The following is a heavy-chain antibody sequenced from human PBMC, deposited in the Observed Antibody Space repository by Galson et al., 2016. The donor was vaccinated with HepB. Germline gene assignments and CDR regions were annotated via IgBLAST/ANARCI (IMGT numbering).Heavy chain of an antibody. V-gene: IGHV3-30-3*01. CDR1: GFIFRSYA. J-gene: IGHJ6*04. CDR2: ISNDGSNK. D-gene: IGHD3-16*01. CDR3: AKLIASPWNDYYYYGMDV. Sequence: SLRLSCADSGFIFRSYAMNWVRQAPGKGLEWLAVISNDGSNKYYADSVKGRFTISRDNSKNTLYLQMNSLRAEDPAVYYCAKLIASPWNDYYYYGMDVWGKGTTVTVSS.